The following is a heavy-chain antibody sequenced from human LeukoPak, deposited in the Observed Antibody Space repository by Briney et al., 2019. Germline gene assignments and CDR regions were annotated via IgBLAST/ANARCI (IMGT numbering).Heavy chain of an antibody. CDR1: GWSLSYYY. CDR2: INRSGST. D-gene: IGHD2-21*02. J-gene: IGHJ4*02. CDR3: ARGGFYCGDDCYVDY. V-gene: IGHV4-34*01. Sequence: SETLSLTCAVYGWSLSYYYWSWIRQSPEKGLEWIGEINRSGSTNYNPSLKSRVTISVDTSKNQFSLKLSSVTAADTAVYYCARGGFYCGDDCYVDYWGQGTLVTVSS.